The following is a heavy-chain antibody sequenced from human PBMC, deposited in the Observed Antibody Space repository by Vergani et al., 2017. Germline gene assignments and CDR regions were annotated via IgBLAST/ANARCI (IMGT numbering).Heavy chain of an antibody. J-gene: IGHJ6*03. CDR2: IYSGGST. CDR3: ARSSAPELLFGTITTYYYYLDV. D-gene: IGHD3-3*01. V-gene: IGHV3-66*02. Sequence: EVKLLESGGGLVQPGGSLRLSCAASGFTVSRNYMSWVRKAPGKGLEWVSVIYSGGSTYYADSVKGRFTISRDNSKNTLYLQMNSLRAEDTAVYYCARSSAPELLFGTITTYYYYLDVWGKGTTVTVSS. CDR1: GFTVSRNY.